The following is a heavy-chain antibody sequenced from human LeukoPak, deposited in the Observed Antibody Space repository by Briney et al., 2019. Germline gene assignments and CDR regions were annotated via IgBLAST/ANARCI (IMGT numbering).Heavy chain of an antibody. CDR1: GYILTELS. CDR2: FDPEDGET. D-gene: IGHD3-22*01. V-gene: IGHV1-24*01. J-gene: IGHJ1*01. Sequence: ASVKVSCKVYGYILTELSMHWVRQAPGKGLEWMGGFDPEDGETIYAQKFQGRFTMTEDTSTDTAYIELSSLRSEDTAVYYCATHSSAYYYVNPLWQHWGQGTLVTVSS. CDR3: ATHSSAYYYVNPLWQH.